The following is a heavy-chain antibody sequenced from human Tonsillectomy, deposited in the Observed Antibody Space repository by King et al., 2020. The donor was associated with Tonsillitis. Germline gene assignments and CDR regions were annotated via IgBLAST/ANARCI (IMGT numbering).Heavy chain of an antibody. CDR3: ARGRRDCTNGVCSYSYYYYMDV. D-gene: IGHD2-8*01. Sequence: QLVQSGAEVKKPGSSVKVSCKASGGTFSDYAISWVRQAPGQGLEWMGGIIPIFRRTTYAQKFQGRVTITADEATRTAYMELGRLTSEDTAVYYCARGRRDCTNGVCSYSYYYYMDVWGTGTTVTVSS. CDR2: IIPIFRRT. CDR1: GGTFSDYA. V-gene: IGHV1-69*01. J-gene: IGHJ6*03.